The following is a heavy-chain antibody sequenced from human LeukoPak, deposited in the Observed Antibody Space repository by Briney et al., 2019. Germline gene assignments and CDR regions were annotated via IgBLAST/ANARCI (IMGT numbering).Heavy chain of an antibody. V-gene: IGHV3-23*01. CDR3: ARDQSAGYSSSASSSWGRLGD. CDR2: IMGSGVGT. CDR1: GFTFSSYA. Sequence: GGSLRLSCAASGFTFSSYAMSGFRQAPGKGLDGFSAIMGSGVGTYYADSVKGRFTISRDNSKNTLYLQMSSLGAEDSAVYYCARDQSAGYSSSASSSWGRLGDWGQGTLVTVSS. D-gene: IGHD6-13*01. J-gene: IGHJ4*02.